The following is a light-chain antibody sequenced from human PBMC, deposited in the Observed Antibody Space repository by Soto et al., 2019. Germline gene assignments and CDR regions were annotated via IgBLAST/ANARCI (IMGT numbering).Light chain of an antibody. CDR3: CSSAGSSTHVV. Sequence: QSALTQPASVSGSPGQSITISCTGNSSDVGSYNLVSWYQQHPGKAPKLMIYEGSKPPSGVSNRFSGSKSGNTASLTISGVQAEDEADYYCCSSAGSSTHVVFGGGTKLTVL. J-gene: IGLJ2*01. CDR1: SSDVGSYNL. V-gene: IGLV2-23*01. CDR2: EGS.